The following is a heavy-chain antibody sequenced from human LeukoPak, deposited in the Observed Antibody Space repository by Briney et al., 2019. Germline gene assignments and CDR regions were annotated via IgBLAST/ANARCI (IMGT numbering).Heavy chain of an antibody. CDR1: GGSISSYY. V-gene: IGHV4-59*01. CDR3: ARDTVGSWYGGFDY. D-gene: IGHD6-13*01. J-gene: IGHJ4*02. Sequence: SETLSLTCTVSGGSISSYYWSWIRQPPGKGLEWIGYIYYGGSTNYNPSLKSRVTISVDTSKNQFSLKLSSVTAADTAVYYCARDTVGSWYGGFDYWGQGTLVTVSS. CDR2: IYYGGST.